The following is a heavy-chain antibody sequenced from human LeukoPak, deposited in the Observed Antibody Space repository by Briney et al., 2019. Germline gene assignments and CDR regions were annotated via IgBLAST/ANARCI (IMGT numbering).Heavy chain of an antibody. V-gene: IGHV1-18*01. J-gene: IGHJ4*02. CDR3: ARAVNYYDSRGYYR. CDR2: ISAYNGNT. CDR1: GYTFTSYG. D-gene: IGHD3-22*01. Sequence: ASVKVSCKASGYTFTSYGISWVRQAPGQGLEWMGWISAYNGNTNYAQKLQGRVTMTTDTSTSTAYMELRSLRSDDTAVYYCARAVNYYDSRGYYRWGQGTLVTVSS.